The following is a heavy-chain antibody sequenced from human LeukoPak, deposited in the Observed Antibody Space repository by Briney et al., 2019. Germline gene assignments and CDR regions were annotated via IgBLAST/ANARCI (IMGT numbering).Heavy chain of an antibody. V-gene: IGHV3-30-3*01. CDR3: ARDLAVADPGDFDY. J-gene: IGHJ4*02. CDR2: ISYDGSNK. Sequence: PGGSLRLSCAASGFTFSSYAMHWVRQAPGKGLEWVAVISYDGSNKYYADSVKGRFTISRDNSKNTLYLQMNSLRAEDTAVYYCARDLAVADPGDFDYWGQGTLVTVSS. CDR1: GFTFSSYA. D-gene: IGHD6-19*01.